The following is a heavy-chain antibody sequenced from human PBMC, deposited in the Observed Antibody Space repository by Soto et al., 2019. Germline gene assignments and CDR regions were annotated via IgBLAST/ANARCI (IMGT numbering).Heavy chain of an antibody. CDR3: ARVLSRYYYYYYMDV. J-gene: IGHJ6*03. V-gene: IGHV4-31*03. Sequence: SETLSLTCTVSGGSISSGGYYWSWIRQHPGKGLEWIGYIYYSGSTYYNPSLKSRVTISVDTSKNQFSLKLSSVTAADTAVYYCARVLSRYYYYYYMDVWGKGTTVTVSS. CDR1: GGSISSGGYY. CDR2: IYYSGST.